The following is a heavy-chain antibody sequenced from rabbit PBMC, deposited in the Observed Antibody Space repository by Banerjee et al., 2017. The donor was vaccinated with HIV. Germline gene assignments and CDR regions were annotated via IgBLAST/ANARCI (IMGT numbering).Heavy chain of an antibody. CDR2: IFTGISGST. V-gene: IGHV1S45*01. CDR1: GFDLSSYYY. Sequence: QEQLVESGGGLVKPGASLTLTCTASGFDLSSYYYMCWVRQAPGKGLEWIGCIFTGISGSTYYASWAKGRFTISKTSSTTVTLHMTSLTAADTATYFCVTSGTNNGDYKLWGPGTLVTVS. CDR3: VTSGTNNGDYKL. D-gene: IGHD2-1*01. J-gene: IGHJ6*01.